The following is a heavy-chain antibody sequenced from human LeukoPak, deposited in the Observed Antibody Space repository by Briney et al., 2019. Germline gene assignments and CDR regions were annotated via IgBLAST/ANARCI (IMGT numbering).Heavy chain of an antibody. D-gene: IGHD5-24*01. J-gene: IGHJ6*02. CDR3: ARMAAIGAMDV. V-gene: IGHV4-59*08. Sequence: SETLSLTCTVSGGSMSSYYWSWIRQPPGKGLEWIGYIYYSGNTNYNPSLKGRVTISIDTSKNQFSLKLTSVTAADTAVYYCARMAAIGAMDVWGQGTTVTVSS. CDR1: GGSMSSYY. CDR2: IYYSGNT.